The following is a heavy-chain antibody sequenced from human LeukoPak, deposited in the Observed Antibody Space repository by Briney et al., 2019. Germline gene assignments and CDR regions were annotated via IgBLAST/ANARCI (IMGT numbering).Heavy chain of an antibody. D-gene: IGHD6-19*01. CDR3: TRAGYSSGFDS. CDR2: INSDGYSI. CDR1: GFTFSGYW. V-gene: IGHV3-74*03. Sequence: GGSLRLSCAASGFTFSGYWMHWVRQAPGKGLVWVSRINSDGYSITYADSVKGRFTISRNNAKNTLYLQMNSLIAEDTAVYFCTRAGYSSGFDSWGQGTLVTVSS. J-gene: IGHJ5*01.